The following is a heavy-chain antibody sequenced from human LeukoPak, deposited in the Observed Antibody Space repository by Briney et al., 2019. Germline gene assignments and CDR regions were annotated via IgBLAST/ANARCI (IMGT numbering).Heavy chain of an antibody. Sequence: PSETLSLTCTVSGGSITSYYWSWIRQPPGKGLEWIGYIYYSGSTNYNPSLKSRVTISVDTSKNQFSLKLSSVTAADTAVYYCARDVLRYFDYWGQGTLVTVSS. CDR2: IYYSGST. CDR3: ARDVLRYFDY. CDR1: GGSITSYY. D-gene: IGHD3-3*01. J-gene: IGHJ4*02. V-gene: IGHV4-59*01.